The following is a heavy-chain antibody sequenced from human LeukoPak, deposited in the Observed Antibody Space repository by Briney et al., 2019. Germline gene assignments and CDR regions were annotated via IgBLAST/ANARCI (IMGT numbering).Heavy chain of an antibody. V-gene: IGHV4-59*01. D-gene: IGHD4-17*01. CDR3: AREYGDYLFDY. CDR2: IYYSGST. J-gene: IGHJ4*02. Sequence: PSETLSLTCAVYGGSFSGYYWSWIRQPPGKGLEWIGYIYYSGSTNYNPSLKSRVTISVDTSKNQFSLKLSSVTAADTAVYYCAREYGDYLFDYWGQGTLVTVSS. CDR1: GGSFSGYY.